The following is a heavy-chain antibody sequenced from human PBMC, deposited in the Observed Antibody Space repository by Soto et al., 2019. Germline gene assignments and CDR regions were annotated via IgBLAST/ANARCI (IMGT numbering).Heavy chain of an antibody. CDR1: GFTVSSNY. V-gene: IGHV3-66*01. Sequence: GGSLRLSCAASGFTVSSNYMSWVRQAPGKGLEWVSVIYSGGSTYYADSVKGRFTISRDNSKNTLYLQMNSLRAEDTAVYYCAREGEHYDILTGYYENYGMDVWGQGTTVTVSS. D-gene: IGHD3-9*01. J-gene: IGHJ6*02. CDR3: AREGEHYDILTGYYENYGMDV. CDR2: IYSGGST.